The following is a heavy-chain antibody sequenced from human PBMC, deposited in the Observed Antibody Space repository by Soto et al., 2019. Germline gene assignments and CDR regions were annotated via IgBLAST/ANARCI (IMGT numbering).Heavy chain of an antibody. J-gene: IGHJ6*02. V-gene: IGHV1-69*13. CDR3: ANGDDFWSGPALYYYGMDV. Sequence: SVTVSCKASGGTFSSYAISWVRQAPGQGLEWMGGIIPIFGTANYAQKFQGRVTITADESTSTAYMELSSLRSEDTAVYYCANGDDFWSGPALYYYGMDVWGQGTTVTVSS. CDR2: IIPIFGTA. CDR1: GGTFSSYA. D-gene: IGHD3-3*01.